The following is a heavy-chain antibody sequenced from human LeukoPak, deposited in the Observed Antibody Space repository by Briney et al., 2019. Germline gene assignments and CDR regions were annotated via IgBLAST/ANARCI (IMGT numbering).Heavy chain of an antibody. CDR1: GGSFSGYY. CDR2: INHSGST. J-gene: IGHJ4*02. Sequence: PSETLSLTCAVYGGSFSGYYWSWIRQPPGKGLEWIGEINHSGSTNYNPSLKSRVTIPVGTSKNQFSLKLSSVTAADTAVYYCARAAGRAGLWGQGTLVTVSS. V-gene: IGHV4-34*01. D-gene: IGHD6-19*01. CDR3: ARAAGRAGL.